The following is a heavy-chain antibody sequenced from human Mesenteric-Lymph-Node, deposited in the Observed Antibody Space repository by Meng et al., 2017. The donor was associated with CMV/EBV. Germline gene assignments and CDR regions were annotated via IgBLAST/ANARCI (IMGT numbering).Heavy chain of an antibody. Sequence: SGDSVSSNSAAWNWIRQSPSRGLEWLGRTYYRSKWYNDYAVSVKSRITINPGTSKNQFSLQLNSVTPEDTAVYYCARDRWAAGPFDYWGQGTLVTVSS. D-gene: IGHD6-13*01. CDR1: GDSVSSNSAA. J-gene: IGHJ4*02. CDR3: ARDRWAAGPFDY. CDR2: TYYRSKWYN. V-gene: IGHV6-1*01.